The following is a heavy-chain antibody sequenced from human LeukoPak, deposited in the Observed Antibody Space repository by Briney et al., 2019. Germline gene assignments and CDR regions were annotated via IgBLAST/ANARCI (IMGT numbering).Heavy chain of an antibody. CDR3: VTPRSWELSDMAV. D-gene: IGHD1-26*01. CDR2: VYHNGET. Sequence: PSETLSLTCTVSGYSSTTNFYWAWIRQSPGTGLEWIGSVYHNGETYYNPSLKSRVIISVDTSKNEFSLRLTSVTAADTAVYYCVTPRSWELSDMAVWGKGTTVIVSS. J-gene: IGHJ6*03. V-gene: IGHV4-38-2*02. CDR1: GYSSTTNFY.